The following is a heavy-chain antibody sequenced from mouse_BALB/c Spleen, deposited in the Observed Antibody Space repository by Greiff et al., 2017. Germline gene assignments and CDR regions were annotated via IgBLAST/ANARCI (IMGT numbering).Heavy chain of an antibody. CDR3: ARSLLWSSWFAY. V-gene: IGHV3-2*02. CDR1: GYSITSDYA. CDR2: ISYSGST. D-gene: IGHD2-10*01. J-gene: IGHJ3*01. Sequence: VQLKQSGPGLVKPSQSLSLTCTVTGYSITSDYAWNWIRQFPGNKLEWMGYISYSGSTSYNPSLKSRISITRDTSKNQFFLQLNSVTTEDTATYYCARSLLWSSWFAYWGQGTLVTVSA.